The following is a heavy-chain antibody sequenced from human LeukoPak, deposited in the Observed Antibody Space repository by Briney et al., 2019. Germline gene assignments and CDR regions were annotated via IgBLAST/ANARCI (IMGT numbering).Heavy chain of an antibody. CDR1: GYTFTGYY. D-gene: IGHD3-10*01. J-gene: IGHJ4*02. CDR3: ARGETMVRGLIYR. Sequence: ASVKVSCKASGYTFTGYYMHWVRQAPGQGLEWMGWINPNSGGTNYAQKFQGRVTMTRDTSISTAYMELSRLRSGDTAVYYCARGETMVRGLIYRWGEGTLVTVFS. V-gene: IGHV1-2*02. CDR2: INPNSGGT.